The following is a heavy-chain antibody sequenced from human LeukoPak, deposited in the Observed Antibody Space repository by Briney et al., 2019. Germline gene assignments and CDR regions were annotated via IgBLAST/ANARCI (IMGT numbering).Heavy chain of an antibody. CDR3: ARDPGSSSWYPGGAFDI. D-gene: IGHD6-13*01. Sequence: SETLSLTCAGSGGSGGSISSSNYWSWVRQPPGKGLEWIGEIYHSGSTNYNPSLKSRVTISVDKSKNQFSLKLSSVTAADTAVYYCARDPGSSSWYPGGAFDIWGQGTMVTVSS. CDR2: IYHSGST. CDR1: GGSGGSISSSNY. V-gene: IGHV4-4*02. J-gene: IGHJ3*02.